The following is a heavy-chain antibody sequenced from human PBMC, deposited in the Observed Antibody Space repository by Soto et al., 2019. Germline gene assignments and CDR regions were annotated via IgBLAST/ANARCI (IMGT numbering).Heavy chain of an antibody. Sequence: SETLSLTCTVSGGSISSFCWSWIRQPPGQGLEWIGYICSGGTTKYNPSLKSRVTMSVDTSKTQFSLKLTSVTAADTAVYYCARDGVNRRFDPWGQGTLVTVSS. CDR3: ARDGVNRRFDP. J-gene: IGHJ5*02. D-gene: IGHD3-16*01. CDR2: ICSGGTT. CDR1: GGSISSFC. V-gene: IGHV4-59*01.